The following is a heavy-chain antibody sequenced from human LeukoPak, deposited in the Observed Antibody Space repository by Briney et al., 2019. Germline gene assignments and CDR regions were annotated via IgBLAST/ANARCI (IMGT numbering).Heavy chain of an antibody. J-gene: IGHJ4*02. CDR2: ISGNGGST. D-gene: IGHD2-2*01. CDR3: AKVGGPAAMGYFDY. CDR1: GFTFSSYA. V-gene: IGHV3-23*01. Sequence: GGSLRLSCAASGFTFSSYAMSWVRQAPGKGLEWVSAISGNGGSTYYADSVKGRFTISRDNSKNTLYLQMNSLRAEDTAVYYRAKVGGPAAMGYFDYWGQGTLVTVSS.